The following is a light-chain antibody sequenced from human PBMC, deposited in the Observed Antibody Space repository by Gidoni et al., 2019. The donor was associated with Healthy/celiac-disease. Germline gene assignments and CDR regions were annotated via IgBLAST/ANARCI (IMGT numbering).Light chain of an antibody. V-gene: IGLV2-18*02. CDR3: SSYTSSSTVV. CDR1: SSDVGSYNR. CDR2: EVS. Sequence: QYALTQPPSVSGSTAQSVTISCTGTSSDVGSYNRVSWYQQPPGTAPKLMIYEVSNRPSGVPDRFSGSKSGNTASLTISGLQAEDEADYYCSSYTSSSTVVFGGGTKLTVL. J-gene: IGLJ2*01.